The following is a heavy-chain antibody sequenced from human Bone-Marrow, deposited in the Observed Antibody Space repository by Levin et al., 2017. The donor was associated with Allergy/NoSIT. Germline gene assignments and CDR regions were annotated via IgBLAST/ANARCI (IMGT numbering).Heavy chain of an antibody. Sequence: EASVKVSCKASGYTFTSYDIHWVRQATGQGLEWMGWMNPNSGNTGYAQKFQGRVTMTRDTSISTAYMELSSLRSEDTAVYSCASWSGTAGVDYWGQGTLVTVAS. J-gene: IGHJ4*02. V-gene: IGHV1-8*01. D-gene: IGHD3-3*01. CDR1: GYTFTSYD. CDR3: ASWSGTAGVDY. CDR2: MNPNSGNT.